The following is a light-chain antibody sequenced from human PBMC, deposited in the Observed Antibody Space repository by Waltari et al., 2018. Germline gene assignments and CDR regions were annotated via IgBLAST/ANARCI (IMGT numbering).Light chain of an antibody. V-gene: IGLV2-23*01. CDR3: CSFAGSSPRVV. CDR1: SDNVGTYSL. Sequence: QSALTQPASVSGSPGQSITISCTGTSDNVGTYSLVSWYQHHPGKAPKLMIYESTKWPSGVSNRFSGSKSGNTASLTISGRQAEDEADYYCCSFAGSSPRVVFGGGTKLTVL. CDR2: EST. J-gene: IGLJ2*01.